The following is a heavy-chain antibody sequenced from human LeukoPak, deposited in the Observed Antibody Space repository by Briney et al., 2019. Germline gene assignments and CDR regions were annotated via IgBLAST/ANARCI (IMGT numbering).Heavy chain of an antibody. Sequence: PSETLSLTCAVYGGSFSGCYWTWIRQPPGKGLEWIGEINHSGSTNYNPSLKSRVTISVDTPKNQFSLKLSSVTAADTAVYYCARVGPPQRGIDPWGQGTLVTVSS. CDR1: GGSFSGCY. J-gene: IGHJ5*02. CDR2: INHSGST. D-gene: IGHD7-27*01. CDR3: ARVGPPQRGIDP. V-gene: IGHV4-34*01.